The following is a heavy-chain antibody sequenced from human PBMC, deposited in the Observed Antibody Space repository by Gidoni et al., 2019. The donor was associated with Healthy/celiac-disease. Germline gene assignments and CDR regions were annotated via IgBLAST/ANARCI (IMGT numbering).Heavy chain of an antibody. CDR1: GFTFDDYG. CDR2: INGNGGST. D-gene: IGHD2-2*01. CDR3: AREGGLYCSSTSCSYYYYGMDV. V-gene: IGHV3-20*01. J-gene: IGHJ6*02. Sequence: EVQLVESGGGVVRPGGSLRLSCAASGFTFDDYGMSWVRQAPGKGLEWVSGINGNGGSTGYADSVKGRFTISRDNAKNSLYLQMNSLRAEDTALYHCAREGGLYCSSTSCSYYYYGMDVWGQGTTVTVSS.